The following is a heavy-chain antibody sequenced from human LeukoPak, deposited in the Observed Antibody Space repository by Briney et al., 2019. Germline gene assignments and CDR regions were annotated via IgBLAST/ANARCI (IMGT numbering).Heavy chain of an antibody. CDR3: ASAPGLFDSSGWYEDDY. Sequence: PGGSLRLSCAASGFTFSSYSMNWVRQAPGKGLEWVSSISSSSSYIYYADSVKGRFTISRDNAKNSLYLQMNSLRAEDTAVYYCASAPGLFDSSGWYEDDYWGQGTLVTVSS. CDR1: GFTFSSYS. J-gene: IGHJ4*02. V-gene: IGHV3-21*01. D-gene: IGHD6-19*01. CDR2: ISSSSSYI.